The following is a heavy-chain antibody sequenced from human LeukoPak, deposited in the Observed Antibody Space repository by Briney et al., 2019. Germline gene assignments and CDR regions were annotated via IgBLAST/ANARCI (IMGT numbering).Heavy chain of an antibody. Sequence: PVGSLRLSCAVSGISLSNYGMSWVRQAPGKGLEWVAGISGSGGGTNYADSVKGRFTISRDNHKNTLYMKMKRLRAEDTALYLCTKRAVVIRVILVGFHKEAYYFDSWGQGALVTVSS. J-gene: IGHJ4*02. CDR1: GISLSNYG. CDR2: ISGSGGGT. V-gene: IGHV3-23*01. D-gene: IGHD3-22*01. CDR3: TKRAVVIRVILVGFHKEAYYFDS.